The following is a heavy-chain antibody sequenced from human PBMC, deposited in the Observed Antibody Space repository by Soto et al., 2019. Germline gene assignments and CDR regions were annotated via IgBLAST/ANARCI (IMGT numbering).Heavy chain of an antibody. J-gene: IGHJ4*02. CDR3: TTGTTVAKYYFDF. CDR2: IKSWSDGGTT. V-gene: IGHV3-15*01. Sequence: EGQLVESGGGLVEPGETLRLSCAASGFTFKNAWMSWVRQAPGKGLEWVGRIKSWSDGGTTDYGAPVKGRFSISRDDAKNTLSLRMNSLRTEATAVYYCTTGTTVAKYYFDFWGQGTLVTVSS. D-gene: IGHD1-1*01. CDR1: GFTFKNAW.